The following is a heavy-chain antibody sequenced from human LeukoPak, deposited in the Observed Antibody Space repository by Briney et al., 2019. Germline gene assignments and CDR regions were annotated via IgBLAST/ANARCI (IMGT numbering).Heavy chain of an antibody. D-gene: IGHD6-13*01. J-gene: IGHJ4*02. CDR1: GFTFSSYA. V-gene: IGHV3-30*04. CDR3: ARKYSSSSDY. Sequence: GGSLRLSCAASGFTFSSYAMHWVRQAPGKGLEWVAVISYDGSNKYYADSVKGRFTISRDNSKNTLYLQMNSLRAEDTAVYYCARKYSSSSDYWGQGTLVTVSS. CDR2: ISYDGSNK.